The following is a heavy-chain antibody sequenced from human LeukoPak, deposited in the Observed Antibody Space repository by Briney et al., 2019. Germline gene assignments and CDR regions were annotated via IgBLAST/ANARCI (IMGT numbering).Heavy chain of an antibody. V-gene: IGHV4-34*09. J-gene: IGHJ6*02. CDR3: ARDHIVVVPAAMPGSYYYYYYGMDV. Sequence: PSETLSLTCAVYGGSFSGYYWSWIRQPPGKGLEWIGYIYYSGSTYYNPSLKSRVTISVDTSKNQFSLKLSSVTAADTAVYYCARDHIVVVPAAMPGSYYYYYYGMDVWGQGTTVTVSS. CDR1: GGSFSGYY. CDR2: IYYSGST. D-gene: IGHD2-2*01.